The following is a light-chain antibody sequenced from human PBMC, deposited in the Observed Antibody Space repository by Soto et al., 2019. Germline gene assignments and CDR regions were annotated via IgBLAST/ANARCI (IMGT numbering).Light chain of an antibody. CDR1: SSNIGNNY. Sequence: QSVLTQPPSVYAAPGQRVTISCSGSSSNIGNNYVSWYQHLPGTAPKLLIYDNDRRPSGIPDRFSASKSDTSATLDITGLQTGDEADYYCGAWDSSLSVVMFGGGTKLTVL. V-gene: IGLV1-51*01. CDR3: GAWDSSLSVVM. J-gene: IGLJ3*02. CDR2: DND.